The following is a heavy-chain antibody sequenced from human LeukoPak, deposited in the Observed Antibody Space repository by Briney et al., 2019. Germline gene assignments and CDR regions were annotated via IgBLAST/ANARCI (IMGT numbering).Heavy chain of an antibody. V-gene: IGHV3-53*01. CDR2: IYSGGST. D-gene: IGHD5-24*01. CDR3: ARERKNGYNLYYFDY. Sequence: GGSLRLSCAASGFTFTSYSMSWVRQAPGKGLEWVSVIYSGGSTYYADSVKGRFTISRDNSKNTLYLQMNSLRAEDTAVYYCARERKNGYNLYYFDYWGQGTLVTVSS. J-gene: IGHJ4*02. CDR1: GFTFTSYS.